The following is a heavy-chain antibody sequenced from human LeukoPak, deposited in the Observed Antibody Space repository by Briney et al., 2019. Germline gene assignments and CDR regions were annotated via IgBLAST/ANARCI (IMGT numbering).Heavy chain of an antibody. J-gene: IGHJ4*02. CDR1: GYTFTSYG. CDR2: ISAYNGNT. V-gene: IGHV1-18*04. D-gene: IGHD6-19*01. CDR3: ARDGDSSGLSPFDY. Sequence: ASVKVSCKASGYTFTSYGISWVRQAPGQGLEWMGWISAYNGNTNYAQKFQGRVTITADESTSTAYMELSSLRSEDTAVYYCARDGDSSGLSPFDYWGQGTLVTVSS.